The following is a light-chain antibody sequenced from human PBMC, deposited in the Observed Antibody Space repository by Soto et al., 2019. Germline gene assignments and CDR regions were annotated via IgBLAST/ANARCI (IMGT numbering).Light chain of an antibody. V-gene: IGLV2-14*01. CDR3: SSYTRSSTLVV. J-gene: IGLJ2*01. CDR1: SSDVGGYNF. Sequence: QSALTQPASVSGSPGQSITISCTGTSSDVGGYNFVSWYQQHPGKGPKLMIFEVSNRPSGVSNRFSGSKSGNTASLTISGLQAEDEADYYCSSYTRSSTLVVFGGGTKLTVL. CDR2: EVS.